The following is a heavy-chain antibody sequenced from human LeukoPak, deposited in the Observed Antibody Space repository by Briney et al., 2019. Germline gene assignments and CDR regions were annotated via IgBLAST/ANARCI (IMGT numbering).Heavy chain of an antibody. Sequence: SETLSLTCTVSGGSISNSSYYWGWIRQPPGKGLERIGNIYYSGSPYYSPSLKSRVSISVDTSKNHFSLKLSSVTAADTAVYYCARHSYYYAMDVWGQGTTVTVSS. J-gene: IGHJ6*02. V-gene: IGHV4-39*01. CDR1: GGSISNSSYY. CDR3: ARHSYYYAMDV. CDR2: IYYSGSP.